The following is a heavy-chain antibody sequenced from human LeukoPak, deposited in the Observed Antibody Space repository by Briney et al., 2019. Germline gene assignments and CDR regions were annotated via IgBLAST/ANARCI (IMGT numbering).Heavy chain of an antibody. CDR2: IYYSGST. D-gene: IGHD2-2*01. CDR1: GGSISNYY. CDR3: AGGPYQLLYWFDP. V-gene: IGHV4-59*01. J-gene: IGHJ5*02. Sequence: PSETLSLTCTVSGGSISNYYWSWIRQPPGKGLEWIGYIYYSGSTNYNPSLKSRVTISVDTSKNQFSLKLSSATAADTAVYYCAGGPYQLLYWFDPWGQGTLVTVSS.